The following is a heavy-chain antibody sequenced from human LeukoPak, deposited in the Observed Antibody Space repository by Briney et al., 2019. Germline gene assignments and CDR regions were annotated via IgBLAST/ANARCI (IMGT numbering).Heavy chain of an antibody. CDR2: ISSSSSYI. D-gene: IGHD1-26*01. J-gene: IGHJ4*02. V-gene: IGHV3-21*01. CDR3: ARDSGSYGGSPLDY. Sequence: PGGSLRLSCAASGFTFSSYSMNWVRQAPGKGLEWVSSISSSSSYIYYADSVKGRFTISRDNAKNSLYLQMNSLRAEDTAVYYCARDSGSYGGSPLDYWGQGTLVTVSS. CDR1: GFTFSSYS.